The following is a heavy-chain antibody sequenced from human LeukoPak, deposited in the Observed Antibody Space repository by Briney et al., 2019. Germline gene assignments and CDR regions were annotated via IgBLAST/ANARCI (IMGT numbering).Heavy chain of an antibody. V-gene: IGHV3-74*01. D-gene: IGHD5-18*01. Sequence: GGSLRLSCAASGFTLSSYWMHWVRQAPGKGLVWVSRISSDGSSTSYADSVKGRFTTSRDNAQSTLYLQMNSLRAEDTAVYYCARAGVYSYAYVDYWGQGTLVTVSS. CDR1: GFTLSSYW. J-gene: IGHJ4*02. CDR2: ISSDGSST. CDR3: ARAGVYSYAYVDY.